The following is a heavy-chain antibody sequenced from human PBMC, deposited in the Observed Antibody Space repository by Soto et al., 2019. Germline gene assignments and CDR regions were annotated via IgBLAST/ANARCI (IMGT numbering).Heavy chain of an antibody. Sequence: QVQLVESGGGVVQPGRSLRLSCAASGFSFSSSGMHWVRQAPGKGLEWVAVISYDGSDKYYADSVKGRFTISRDKSKNTLYLQMDSLKPEDTAVYYCAKDAEPYVDILATLRSGYYYNGMDVWGQGTTVTVSS. J-gene: IGHJ6*02. V-gene: IGHV3-30*18. CDR3: AKDAEPYVDILATLRSGYYYNGMDV. D-gene: IGHD5-12*01. CDR1: GFSFSSSG. CDR2: ISYDGSDK.